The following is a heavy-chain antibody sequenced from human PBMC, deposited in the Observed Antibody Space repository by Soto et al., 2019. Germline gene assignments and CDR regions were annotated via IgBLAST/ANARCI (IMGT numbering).Heavy chain of an antibody. J-gene: IGHJ4*02. CDR2: IYYNGNN. CDR3: ARERRGGDSDGDADY. V-gene: IGHV4-30-4*01. D-gene: IGHD2-21*02. Sequence: QVQLQESGPGLVKPSQTLSLTCNVSGASLSSGDFYWSWIRQPPGKGLEWIAFIYYNGNNFYNPSLKRRVTIAIDTSNNQFSLKVRSVTAADTAVYYCARERRGGDSDGDADYWGQGTLVTVSS. CDR1: GASLSSGDFY.